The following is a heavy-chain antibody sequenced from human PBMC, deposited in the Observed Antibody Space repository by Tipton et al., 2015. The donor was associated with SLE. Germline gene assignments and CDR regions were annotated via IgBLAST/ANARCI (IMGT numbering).Heavy chain of an antibody. CDR2: VNPSSGNT. V-gene: IGHV1-8*01. Sequence: QLVQSGAEVKKPGASVKVSCKASGYTFTSYAISWVRQAPGQGLEWMGWVNPSSGNTGYVQKFQGRVTMTRDTSISTAYMELSSLRSEDTAVYYCARGRLLGIRNAFDIWGQGTMVTVSS. CDR3: ARGRLLGIRNAFDI. J-gene: IGHJ3*02. CDR1: GYTFTSYA. D-gene: IGHD7-27*01.